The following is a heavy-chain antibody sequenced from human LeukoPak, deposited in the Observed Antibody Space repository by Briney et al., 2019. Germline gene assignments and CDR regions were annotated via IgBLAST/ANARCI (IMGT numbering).Heavy chain of an antibody. D-gene: IGHD2-15*01. CDR1: GGSFSGYY. V-gene: IGHV4-34*01. CDR3: ARGNVVVVAATPRWFDP. Sequence: SETLSLTCAVYGGSFSGYYWSWIRQPPGKGLEWIGEINHSGSTNYNPSLKSRVTISVDTSKNQFSLKLSSVTAADTAVYYCARGNVVVVAATPRWFDPWGQGTLVTVSS. J-gene: IGHJ5*02. CDR2: INHSGST.